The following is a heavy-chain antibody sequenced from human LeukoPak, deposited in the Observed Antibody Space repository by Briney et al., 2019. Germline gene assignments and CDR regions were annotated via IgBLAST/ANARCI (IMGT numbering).Heavy chain of an antibody. J-gene: IGHJ4*02. CDR2: IYYSGST. V-gene: IGHV4-59*08. CDR3: ARHRKQSGDFDY. CDR1: GGSLSSYY. Sequence: SETLSLICTVSGGSLSSYYWSWIRQPPGEGLEWIGYIYYSGSTNYNPSLKSRVTISVDTSKNQFSLKLSSVTAADTAVYYCARHRKQSGDFDYWGQGTLVTVSS. D-gene: IGHD1-14*01.